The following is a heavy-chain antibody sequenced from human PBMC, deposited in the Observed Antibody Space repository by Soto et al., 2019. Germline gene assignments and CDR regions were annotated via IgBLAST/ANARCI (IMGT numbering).Heavy chain of an antibody. CDR3: ARAYLGRLPRRADYYYAMDV. CDR1: GFSFRDYD. CDR2: LGAARDP. J-gene: IGHJ6*02. V-gene: IGHV3-13*05. Sequence: EVQLVESGGGSVQPGESLRLSCAASGFSFRDYDMHWVRQRKGKGLEWVSALGAARDPYYVGSVKGRFSVSRDNAQNSLFLPMNNLRVADTAVYFCARAYLGRLPRRADYYYAMDVWGRGTTVTVSS. D-gene: IGHD1-26*01.